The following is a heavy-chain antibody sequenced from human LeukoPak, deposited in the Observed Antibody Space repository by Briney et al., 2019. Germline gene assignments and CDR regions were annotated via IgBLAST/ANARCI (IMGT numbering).Heavy chain of an antibody. V-gene: IGHV3-30*02. J-gene: IGHJ4*02. Sequence: GGSLRLSCAASGFTFSSYEMNWVRQAPGKGLEWLAFIRYDAANTYYADSVKGRFTIARDNSKNTVFLQMNSLRAEDTAVYYCARGSTYSSGWYTGFDYWGQGTLVTVSS. CDR1: GFTFSSYE. D-gene: IGHD6-19*01. CDR3: ARGSTYSSGWYTGFDY. CDR2: IRYDAANT.